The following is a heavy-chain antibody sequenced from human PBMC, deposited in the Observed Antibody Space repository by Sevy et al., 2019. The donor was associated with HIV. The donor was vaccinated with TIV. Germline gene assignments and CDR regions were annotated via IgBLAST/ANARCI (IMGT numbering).Heavy chain of an antibody. Sequence: GGSLRLSCAASGFTFSSYAMSWVRQAPGKGLEWVPAISGSGGSTYYADSVKGRFTISRDNSKNTLYLQMNSLRAEDTAVYYCAKDLGYSYGPYPNYYGMDVWGQGTTVTVSS. CDR1: GFTFSSYA. CDR3: AKDLGYSYGPYPNYYGMDV. CDR2: ISGSGGST. D-gene: IGHD5-18*01. J-gene: IGHJ6*02. V-gene: IGHV3-23*01.